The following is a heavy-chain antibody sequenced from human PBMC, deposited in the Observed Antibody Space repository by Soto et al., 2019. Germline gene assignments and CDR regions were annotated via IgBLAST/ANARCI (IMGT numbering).Heavy chain of an antibody. D-gene: IGHD7-27*01. Sequence: SETLSLTCIVSAGSINSSSYYWGWIRQPPGKGLEWIGSIYYSGSTYYNPSLKSRVTISVDTSKNQFSLKLSSVTAADTAVYYCAGDGLTYYYYYMDVWGKGTTVTVS. CDR1: AGSINSSSYY. J-gene: IGHJ6*03. V-gene: IGHV4-39*01. CDR2: IYYSGST. CDR3: AGDGLTYYYYYMDV.